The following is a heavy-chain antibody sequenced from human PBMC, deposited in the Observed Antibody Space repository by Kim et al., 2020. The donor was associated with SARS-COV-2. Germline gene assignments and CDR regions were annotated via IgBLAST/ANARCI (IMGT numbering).Heavy chain of an antibody. J-gene: IGHJ4*02. Sequence: KYYAVSGQGRFTISRDSSKNTLYLQMNSLRAEDTAVYYCAKERHYGSGIDYWGQGTLVTVSS. CDR3: AKERHYGSGIDY. V-gene: IGHV3-33*06. CDR2: K. D-gene: IGHD3-10*01.